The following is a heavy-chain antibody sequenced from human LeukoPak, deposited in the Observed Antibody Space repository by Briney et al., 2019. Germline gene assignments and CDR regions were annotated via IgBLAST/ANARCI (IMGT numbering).Heavy chain of an antibody. D-gene: IGHD3-3*01. Sequence: ASVKVSCKASGYTFTSYDINWVRQATGQGLEWMGWMNPNSGNTGYAQKFQGRVTITRNTSISTAYMELSSLRSEDTAVYYCARGAAKYDFWSGYSFFDYWGQGTLVTVSS. CDR3: ARGAAKYDFWSGYSFFDY. CDR2: MNPNSGNT. J-gene: IGHJ4*02. V-gene: IGHV1-8*03. CDR1: GYTFTSYD.